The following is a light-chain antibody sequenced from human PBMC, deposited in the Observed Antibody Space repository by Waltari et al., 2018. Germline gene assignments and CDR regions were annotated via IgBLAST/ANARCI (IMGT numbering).Light chain of an antibody. J-gene: IGLJ3*02. CDR2: EYN. CDR3: CSYAGGSPRWV. CDR1: SSDVGSNIF. Sequence: QSALTQPASVSGSPGQSITISCTESSSDVGSNIFGSWYQQHPGKAPKVMIYEYNKRPAGLSNRFSGSKSGNTASLTISGLQADDEADYYCCSYAGGSPRWVFGGGTKLTVL. V-gene: IGLV2-23*01.